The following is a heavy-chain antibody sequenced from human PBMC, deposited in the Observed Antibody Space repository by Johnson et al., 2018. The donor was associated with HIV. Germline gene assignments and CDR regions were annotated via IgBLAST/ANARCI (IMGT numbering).Heavy chain of an antibody. CDR1: GFTFDDYG. CDR2: INWNGGST. CDR3: ARVSSAAIAVSGHPFDI. D-gene: IGHD6-19*01. J-gene: IGHJ3*02. Sequence: VQLVESGGGLVQPGGSLRLSCAASGFTFDDYGMSWVRQVAGKGLEWVSGINWNGGSTGYADSVKGRFTISRDNAKNTLYLQMNTLRAEHTAVYYCARVSSAAIAVSGHPFDIWGQGTMVTVSS. V-gene: IGHV3-20*04.